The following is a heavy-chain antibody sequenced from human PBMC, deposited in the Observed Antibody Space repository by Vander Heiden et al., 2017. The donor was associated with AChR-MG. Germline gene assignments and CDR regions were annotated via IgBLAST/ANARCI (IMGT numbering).Heavy chain of an antibody. CDR2: ITGSGSST. J-gene: IGHJ3*02. D-gene: IGHD1-26*01. Sequence: EVQLLESGGGLVQPGGSLRLSCAASGFTFSSYAMSGVRQAPGKGLEWVSAITGSGSSTYYADSVKGRFTISRDNSKNTLYVQMTGLRAEDSAIYYCAKGSGTYYSAFDIWGQGTMVTVSS. V-gene: IGHV3-23*01. CDR3: AKGSGTYYSAFDI. CDR1: GFTFSSYA.